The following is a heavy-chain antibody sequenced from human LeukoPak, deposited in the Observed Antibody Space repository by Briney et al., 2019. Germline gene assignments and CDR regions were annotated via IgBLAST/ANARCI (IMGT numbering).Heavy chain of an antibody. CDR1: GGSISSYY. D-gene: IGHD3-16*02. CDR2: IYYSGST. CDR3: ARGYYDYVWGSYRIHFDY. J-gene: IGHJ4*02. Sequence: SETLSLTCTVSGGSISSYYWSWIRQPPGKGLEWIGYIYYSGSTNYNPSLKTRVTISVDTSKNQFSLKLSSVTAADTAVYYCARGYYDYVWGSYRIHFDYWGQGTLVTVSS. V-gene: IGHV4-59*01.